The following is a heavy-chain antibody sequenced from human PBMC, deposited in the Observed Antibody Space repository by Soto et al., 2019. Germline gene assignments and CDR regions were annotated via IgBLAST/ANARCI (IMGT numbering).Heavy chain of an antibody. V-gene: IGHV3-30*18. CDR3: AKDRGSSLSLNWFDP. D-gene: IGHD6-6*01. CDR1: GFTFSSYG. Sequence: PGGSLRLSCAASGFTFSSYGMHWVRQAPGKGLEWVAVISYDGSNKYYADSVKGRFTISRDNSKNTLYLQMNSLRAEDTAVYYCAKDRGSSLSLNWFDPWGQGTLVTVSS. CDR2: ISYDGSNK. J-gene: IGHJ5*02.